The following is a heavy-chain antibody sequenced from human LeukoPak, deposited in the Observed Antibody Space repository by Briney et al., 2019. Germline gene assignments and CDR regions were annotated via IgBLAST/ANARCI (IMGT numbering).Heavy chain of an antibody. CDR3: AKDRQLWFGELS. CDR2: ISSSGSTI. J-gene: IGHJ4*02. D-gene: IGHD3-10*01. Sequence: GGSLRLSCAASGFTFSDYYMSWIRQAPGKGLEWLSYISSSGSTIYYTDSVKGRFTVSRDNAKNSLYLQMNSLTAEDTAVYYCAKDRQLWFGELSWGQGTLVTVSS. CDR1: GFTFSDYY. V-gene: IGHV3-11*04.